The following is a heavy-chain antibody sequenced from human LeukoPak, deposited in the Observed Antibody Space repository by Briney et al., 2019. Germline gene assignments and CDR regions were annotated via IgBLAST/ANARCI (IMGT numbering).Heavy chain of an antibody. CDR2: ISGSGGSI. CDR3: AKGVRAAADYYFDY. J-gene: IGHJ4*02. V-gene: IGHV3-23*01. D-gene: IGHD6-13*01. CDR1: GFTFSNYA. Sequence: PGGSLRLSCAASGFTFSNYAMSWVRQAPGEGLQWIATISGSGGSIYYADSVKGRLTISRGNSKNTLFLQMVSLRVENTAVYYCAKGVRAAADYYFDYWGQGTLVTVSS.